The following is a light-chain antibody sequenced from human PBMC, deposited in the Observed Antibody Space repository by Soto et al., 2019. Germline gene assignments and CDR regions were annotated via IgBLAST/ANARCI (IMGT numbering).Light chain of an antibody. CDR2: DVT. CDR3: SSHGGSNNPYV. Sequence: QSALTQPPSASGSPGQSVAISCTGTSSDIGDYNFVSWYQQHPGKAPKLMIYDVTKRPSGVPDRFSGSKSGNTATLIVSGLQAEDEADYYCSSHGGSNNPYVFGPGTKLTVL. V-gene: IGLV2-8*01. CDR1: SSDIGDYNF. J-gene: IGLJ1*01.